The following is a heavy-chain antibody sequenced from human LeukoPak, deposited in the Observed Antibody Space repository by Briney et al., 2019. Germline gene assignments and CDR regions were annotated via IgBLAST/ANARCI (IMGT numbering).Heavy chain of an antibody. CDR2: IYSGGST. CDR3: ARVKDFDY. CDR1: GFSVSSNY. J-gene: IGHJ4*02. V-gene: IGHV3-66*01. Sequence: GGSLRLSCVVSGFSVSSNYISWVRQAPGKGLEWVSVIYSGGSTYYADSVRGRFIISRDNSKNKVYLQMNSLRAEDTAVYCCARVKDFDYWGQGTLVTVSS.